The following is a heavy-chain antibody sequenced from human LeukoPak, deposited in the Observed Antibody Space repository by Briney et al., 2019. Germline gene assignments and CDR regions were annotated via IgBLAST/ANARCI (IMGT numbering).Heavy chain of an antibody. V-gene: IGHV4-61*02. D-gene: IGHD4-17*01. CDR3: AREGLATVTYDY. CDR2: IYTSGST. Sequence: SETLSLTCTVSGGSISSGSYYWSWIRQPAGKGLEWIGRIYTSGSTNYNPSLKSRVTISVDTSKNQFSLKLSSVTAADTAVYYCAREGLATVTYDYWGQGTLVTVSS. CDR1: GGSISSGSYY. J-gene: IGHJ4*02.